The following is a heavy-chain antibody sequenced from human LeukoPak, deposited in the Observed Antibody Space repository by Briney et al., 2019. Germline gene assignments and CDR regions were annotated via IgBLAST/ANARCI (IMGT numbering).Heavy chain of an antibody. CDR1: GFTFSSYW. Sequence: QAGGSLRLSCAASGFTFSSYWMSWVRQAPGKGLEWVANIKQDGSEKYYVDSVKGRFTISRDNAKNSLYLQMNSLRAEDTAVYYCAKDASGGNPGLIDYWGQGTLVTVSS. J-gene: IGHJ4*02. CDR3: AKDASGGNPGLIDY. D-gene: IGHD4-23*01. CDR2: IKQDGSEK. V-gene: IGHV3-7*03.